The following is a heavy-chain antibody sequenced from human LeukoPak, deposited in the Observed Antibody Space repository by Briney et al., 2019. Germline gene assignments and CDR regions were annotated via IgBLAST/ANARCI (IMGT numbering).Heavy chain of an antibody. Sequence: GGSLRLSCAASGLTFTSTHMNWLRQAPGKGLEWVSYISVDGRIAYYIDSVKGRFTISRDNAKNSLYLQMNSLRDEDTAVYYCVAATKTAAHWGQGTLVTVSS. J-gene: IGHJ4*02. CDR3: VAATKTAAH. V-gene: IGHV3-48*02. CDR2: ISVDGRIA. CDR1: GLTFTSTH. D-gene: IGHD2-21*02.